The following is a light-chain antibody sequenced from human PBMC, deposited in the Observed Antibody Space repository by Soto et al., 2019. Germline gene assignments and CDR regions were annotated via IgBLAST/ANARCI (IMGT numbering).Light chain of an antibody. J-gene: IGLJ2*01. CDR2: EVS. Sequence: QSALTQPRSVSGSPGQSVTISCTGTSSDVGGYNYVSWYQEYPGKAPKLMIYEVSKRPSGVSNRFSGSKSGNTASLTISGLQADDEAEYYCNSRTSSGSSVFGGGTKLTVL. CDR1: SSDVGGYNY. CDR3: NSRTSSGSSV. V-gene: IGLV2-11*01.